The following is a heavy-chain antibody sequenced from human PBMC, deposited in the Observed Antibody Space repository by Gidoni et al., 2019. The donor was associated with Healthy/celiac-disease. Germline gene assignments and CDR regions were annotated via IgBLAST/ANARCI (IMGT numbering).Heavy chain of an antibody. V-gene: IGHV3-49*03. J-gene: IGHJ3*02. Sequence: EVPLVESGGGLVQPGRSLRLSCTASGFTFGDYAMSWFRQAPGKGLEWVGFIRSKAYGGTTEYAASVKGRFTISRDDSKSIAYLQMNSLKTEDTAVYYCTRDDGDGYNYYPYHDAFDIWGQGTMVTVFS. CDR3: TRDDGDGYNYYPYHDAFDI. CDR1: GFTFGDYA. CDR2: IRSKAYGGTT. D-gene: IGHD5-12*01.